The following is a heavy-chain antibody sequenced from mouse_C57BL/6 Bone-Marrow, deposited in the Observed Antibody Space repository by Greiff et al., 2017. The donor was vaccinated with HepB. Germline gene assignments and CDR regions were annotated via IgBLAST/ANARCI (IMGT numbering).Heavy chain of an antibody. V-gene: IGHV1-36*01. CDR3: SRDYVSSPAWFAY. CDR1: GFTFTDYY. J-gene: IGHJ3*01. D-gene: IGHD1-1*01. CDR2: VYPYNGGT. Sequence: VQLQQSGPVLVKPGPSVKISCKASGFTFTDYYMHWVKQSHGKSLEWIGLVYPYNGGTSYNQKFKGKATLTVDTSSSTAYMELKSLTSEDSAVYYCSRDYVSSPAWFAYWGQGTLVTVSA.